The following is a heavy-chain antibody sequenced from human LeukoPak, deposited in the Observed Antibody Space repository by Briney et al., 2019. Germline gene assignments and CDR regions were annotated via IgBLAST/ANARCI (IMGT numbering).Heavy chain of an antibody. CDR1: GYNFNGYY. Sequence: ASVNISCKTSGYNFNGYYLHWVRQAPGQGLEWMGWIKPSSSFTDSAERFKDRVTMTSDTSITTAYMELNSLRSDYTAVYYCARGHKTNYYGNSFDPWGQGTLVTVSS. CDR3: ARGHKTNYYGNSFDP. D-gene: IGHD3-10*01. V-gene: IGHV1-2*02. J-gene: IGHJ5*02. CDR2: IKPSSSFT.